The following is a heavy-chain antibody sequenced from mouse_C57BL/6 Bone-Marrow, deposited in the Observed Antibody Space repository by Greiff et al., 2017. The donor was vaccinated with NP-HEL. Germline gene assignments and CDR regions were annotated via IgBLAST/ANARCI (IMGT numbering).Heavy chain of an antibody. V-gene: IGHV1-53*01. J-gene: IGHJ2*01. CDR2: INPSNGGT. D-gene: IGHD2-5*01. CDR1: GYTFTSYW. Sequence: QVQLKQPGTELVKPGASVKLSCKASGYTFTSYWMHWVKQRPGQGLEWIGNINPSNGGTNYNEKFKSKATLTVDKSSSTAYMQLSSLTSEDSAVYYCARYDYSNSAYFDYWGQGTTLTVSS. CDR3: ARYDYSNSAYFDY.